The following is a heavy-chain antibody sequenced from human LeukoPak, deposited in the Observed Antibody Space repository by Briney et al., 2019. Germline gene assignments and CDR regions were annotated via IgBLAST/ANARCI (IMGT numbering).Heavy chain of an antibody. J-gene: IGHJ4*02. CDR1: GGSISSSSYY. CDR3: ARHGLGYSYGLGFDY. V-gene: IGHV4-39*01. D-gene: IGHD5-18*01. CDR2: IYYSGST. Sequence: SETLSLTCTVSGGSISSSSYYWGWLRQPPGKGLEWIGSIYYSGSTYYNPSLKSRVTISVDTSKNQFSLKLSSVTAADTAVYYCARHGLGYSYGLGFDYWGQGTLVTVSS.